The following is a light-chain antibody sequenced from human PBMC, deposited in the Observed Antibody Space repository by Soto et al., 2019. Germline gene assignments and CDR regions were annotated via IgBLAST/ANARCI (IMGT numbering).Light chain of an antibody. CDR3: CSYAGSRTPLI. CDR2: EVS. Sequence: QSVLTQAASVSGSPGQSITISCTGTSSDVGSYNLVSWYQQHPGKAPKLMIYEVSKRPSGLSNRFSVSKSGNTASLTISGLQAEDEADYYCCSYAGSRTPLIFGTGTKVTVL. V-gene: IGLV2-23*02. CDR1: SSDVGSYNL. J-gene: IGLJ1*01.